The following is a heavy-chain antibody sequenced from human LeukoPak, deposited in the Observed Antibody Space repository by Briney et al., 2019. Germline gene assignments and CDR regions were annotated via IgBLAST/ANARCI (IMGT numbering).Heavy chain of an antibody. Sequence: PSETLSLACTVSGGSIGTYYWSWVRQSPGTGLEWIGYIYVTGTRYNPYLQSRVTISVDRSRNQFFLKMTSVTAADTAVYYCARHIGGGIEDMDVWGRGTKVTVSS. CDR1: GGSIGTYY. CDR2: IYVTGT. D-gene: IGHD3-16*02. CDR3: ARHIGGGIEDMDV. V-gene: IGHV4-59*08. J-gene: IGHJ6*03.